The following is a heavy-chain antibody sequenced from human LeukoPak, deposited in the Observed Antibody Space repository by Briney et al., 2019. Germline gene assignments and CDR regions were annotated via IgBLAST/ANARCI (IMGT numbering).Heavy chain of an antibody. V-gene: IGHV4-61*01. CDR1: GGSVGSSSYW. Sequence: SETLSLTCTVSGGSVGSSSYWWSWIRQPPGKGLEWIGYIYYSENTNCNPSLKSRVLMSVDTSKNQFSLKLSSVTAADTAVYYCAKTSYSYDRYFDYWGQGTLVTVSS. CDR3: AKTSYSYDRYFDY. CDR2: IYYSENT. D-gene: IGHD3-22*01. J-gene: IGHJ4*02.